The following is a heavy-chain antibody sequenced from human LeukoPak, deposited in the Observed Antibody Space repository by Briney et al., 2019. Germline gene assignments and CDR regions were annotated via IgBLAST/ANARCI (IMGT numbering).Heavy chain of an antibody. CDR1: GGSFSGYY. J-gene: IGHJ4*02. Sequence: SETLSLTCAVYGGSFSGYYWSWIRQPPGKGLEWIGEINHSGSTNYNPSLKSRVTISVDTSKNQFSLKLTSVTAADTAVYYCARGGYSYVDYWGQGTLVIVSS. D-gene: IGHD5-18*01. CDR2: INHSGST. CDR3: ARGGYSYVDY. V-gene: IGHV4-34*01.